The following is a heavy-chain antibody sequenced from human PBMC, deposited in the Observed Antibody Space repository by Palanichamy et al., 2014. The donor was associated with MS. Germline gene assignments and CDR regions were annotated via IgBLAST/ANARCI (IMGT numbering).Heavy chain of an antibody. CDR1: EFNLTTYD. Sequence: ELQLVESGGGLVQPGGSLRLSCVASEFNLTTYDMNWVRQAPGKGLEWISYISGGSTTIYYADSVKGRFTISRDNAKNSLYLQMSSLRAEDTAIYYCTTDGWGSAYFYMDVWGKGTTVTVSS. CDR2: ISGGSTTI. D-gene: IGHD3-16*01. CDR3: TTDGWGSAYFYMDV. V-gene: IGHV3-48*03. J-gene: IGHJ6*03.